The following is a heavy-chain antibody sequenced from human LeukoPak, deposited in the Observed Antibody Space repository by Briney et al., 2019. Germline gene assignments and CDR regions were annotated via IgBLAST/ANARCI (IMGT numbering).Heavy chain of an antibody. CDR3: EKTAYDILTGYYSDWFDP. CDR1: GGSISSYY. Sequence: SETLSLTCTVSGGSISSYYWSWIRQPPGKGLEWIGYIYYSGSTNYNPSLKSRVTISVDTSKNQFSLKLSSVTAADTAVYFREKTAYDILTGYYSDWFDPWGQGTLVTVSS. J-gene: IGHJ5*02. D-gene: IGHD3-9*01. CDR2: IYYSGST. V-gene: IGHV4-59*08.